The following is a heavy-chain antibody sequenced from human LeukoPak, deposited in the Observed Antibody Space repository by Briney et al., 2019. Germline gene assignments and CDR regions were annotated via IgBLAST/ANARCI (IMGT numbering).Heavy chain of an antibody. CDR2: INPNNGGT. V-gene: IGHV1-2*02. CDR3: ARGVAAAGSRLDP. Sequence: GASVKVSCTTSGYGFTGYYIHWVRQAPGQGFEWLGWINPNNGGTKYAQKFQDSVSMTRDTSINIAYMELSSLSLDDTAVYYCARGVAAAGSRLDPWGQGTLITVPS. CDR1: GYGFTGYY. D-gene: IGHD6-13*01. J-gene: IGHJ5*02.